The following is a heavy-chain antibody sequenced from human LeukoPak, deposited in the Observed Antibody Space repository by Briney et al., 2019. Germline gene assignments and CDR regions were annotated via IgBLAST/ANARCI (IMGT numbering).Heavy chain of an antibody. CDR1: GFTFSGSA. CDR3: TRRGYYCMDV. Sequence: GGSLRLSCAASGFTFSGSAMHWVRQASGKGLEWVGRIRSKANSYATAYAASVKGRFTISRDDSKNTAYLQMNSLKTEDTAVYYCTRRGYYCMDVWDKGTTVTVSS. CDR2: IRSKANSYAT. J-gene: IGHJ6*03. V-gene: IGHV3-73*01.